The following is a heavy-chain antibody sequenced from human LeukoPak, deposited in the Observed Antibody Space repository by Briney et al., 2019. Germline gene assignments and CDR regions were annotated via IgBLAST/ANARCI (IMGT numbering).Heavy chain of an antibody. V-gene: IGHV1-8*01. D-gene: IGHD6-13*01. CDR3: ARGPRRRRVAAAGPYYYYYMDV. Sequence: ASVKVSCKASGYTFTSYDINWVRQATGQGLEWMGWMNPNSGNTGYAQKFQGRVTMTRNTSISTAYMELSSLRSEDTAVYYCARGPRRRRVAAAGPYYYYYMDVWGKGTTVTISS. CDR1: GYTFTSYD. J-gene: IGHJ6*03. CDR2: MNPNSGNT.